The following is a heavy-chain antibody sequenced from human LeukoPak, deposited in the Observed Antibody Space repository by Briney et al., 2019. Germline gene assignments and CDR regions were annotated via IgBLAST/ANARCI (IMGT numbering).Heavy chain of an antibody. CDR3: ASTSGWYEPIDY. D-gene: IGHD6-19*01. CDR2: IWYDGSNK. Sequence: GGSLRLSCAASGFTFSSYGMHWVRQAPGKGLEWVAVIWYDGSNKYYADSVKGRLTISRDNSKNTLYLQVNSLRAEDTAVYYCASTSGWYEPIDYWGQGTLVTVSS. J-gene: IGHJ4*02. CDR1: GFTFSSYG. V-gene: IGHV3-33*01.